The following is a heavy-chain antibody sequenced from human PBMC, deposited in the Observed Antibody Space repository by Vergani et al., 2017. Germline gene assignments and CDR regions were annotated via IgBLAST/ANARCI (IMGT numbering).Heavy chain of an antibody. CDR3: ARYPPIMVRGVIITTGGMDV. Sequence: QVQLVQSGAEVKKPGSSVKVSCKASGGTFSSYAISWVRQAPGQGLEWMGGIIPIFGTANYAQKFQGRVTITADESTSTAYMELSSLRSEDTAVYYCARYPPIMVRGVIITTGGMDVWGQGTTVTVSS. J-gene: IGHJ6*02. CDR1: GGTFSSYA. V-gene: IGHV1-69*01. D-gene: IGHD3-10*01. CDR2: IIPIFGTA.